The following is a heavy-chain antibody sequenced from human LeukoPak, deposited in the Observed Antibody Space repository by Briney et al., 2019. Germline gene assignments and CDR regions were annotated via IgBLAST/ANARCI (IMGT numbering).Heavy chain of an antibody. J-gene: IGHJ3*02. CDR3: APSDWYAAFGI. Sequence: GGSLRLSCAASGFAFSNNWMHWVRQAPGKGLLWVSRINSDGSSTSYADSVKARFTISRDNAKNTLYLQMNSLRAEDTAVYYCAPSDWYAAFGIWGQGTMVTVSS. V-gene: IGHV3-74*01. D-gene: IGHD3-9*01. CDR2: INSDGSST. CDR1: GFAFSNNW.